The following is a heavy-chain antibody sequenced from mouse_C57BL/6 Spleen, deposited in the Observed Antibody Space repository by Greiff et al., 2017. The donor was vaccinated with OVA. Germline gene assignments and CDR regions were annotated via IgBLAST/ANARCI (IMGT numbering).Heavy chain of an antibody. CDR2: ISRGSSTI. CDR1: GFTFSDYG. J-gene: IGHJ2*01. Sequence: EVMLEESGGGLVKPGGSLKLSCAASGFTFSDYGMHWVRQAPEKGLEWVAYISRGSSTIYYADKVKGRFTITRDNAKNTLFLQMTSLRSEDTAMYYCAREGDYGNYVHYFDYWGQGTTLTVSS. CDR3: AREGDYGNYVHYFDY. D-gene: IGHD2-1*01. V-gene: IGHV5-17*01.